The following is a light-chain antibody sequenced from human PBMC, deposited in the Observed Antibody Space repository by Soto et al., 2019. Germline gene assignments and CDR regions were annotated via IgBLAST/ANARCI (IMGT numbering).Light chain of an antibody. V-gene: IGKV3-11*01. CDR3: QQRSNWPPYT. Sequence: EIVLTQSQATLSLSPGERATLSCRASQSVSSYLAWYQQKPGQAPRLLIYDASNRATGIPARFSGSGSGTDFTLTISSLEPEDLAVYYCQQRSNWPPYTFGQGTKLEIK. CDR2: DAS. J-gene: IGKJ2*01. CDR1: QSVSSY.